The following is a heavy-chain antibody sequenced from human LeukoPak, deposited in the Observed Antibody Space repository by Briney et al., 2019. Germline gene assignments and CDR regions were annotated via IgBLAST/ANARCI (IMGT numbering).Heavy chain of an antibody. Sequence: SETLSLTCTVSGGSISSSSYYWGWIRQPPGKGLEWIGSIYYSGSTYYNPSLKSRVTISVDTSKNQFSLKLSSVTAADTAVYYCASPRASYDYVWGSYRPEFDYWAREPWSPSPQ. V-gene: IGHV4-39*07. D-gene: IGHD3-16*02. CDR3: ASPRASYDYVWGSYRPEFDY. J-gene: IGHJ4*02. CDR2: IYYSGST. CDR1: GGSISSSSYY.